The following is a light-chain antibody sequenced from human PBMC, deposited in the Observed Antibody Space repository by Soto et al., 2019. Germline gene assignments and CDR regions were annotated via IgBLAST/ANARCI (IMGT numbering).Light chain of an antibody. V-gene: IGKV3-15*01. Sequence: EIVMTQSPATLSLSPGERATLSCRASQSVNSNLAWYQQKAGQAPRLLIFRASTRATGVPARFSGSGSGTEFTLTISSLQSEDFAVYYCQQYNNRGTFGQGTKVDI. J-gene: IGKJ1*01. CDR1: QSVNSN. CDR2: RAS. CDR3: QQYNNRGT.